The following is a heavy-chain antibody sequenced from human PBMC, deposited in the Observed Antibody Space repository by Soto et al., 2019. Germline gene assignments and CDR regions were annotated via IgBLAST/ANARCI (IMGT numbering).Heavy chain of an antibody. CDR2: IDPIDSYT. Sequence: GESLKISCQGSGYNFASHWISWVRQMPGKGLEWMGRIDPIDSYTNYSPSFQGHVTISADKSFSTAYLQWSSLKASDTAMYYCARRYCSSASCPRNYYGMDVWGQGTTVTVSS. V-gene: IGHV5-10-1*01. J-gene: IGHJ6*02. D-gene: IGHD2-2*01. CDR1: GYNFASHW. CDR3: ARRYCSSASCPRNYYGMDV.